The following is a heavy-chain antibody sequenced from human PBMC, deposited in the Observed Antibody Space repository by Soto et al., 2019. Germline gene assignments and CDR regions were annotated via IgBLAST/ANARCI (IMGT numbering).Heavy chain of an antibody. CDR3: AKDRPRMTAGYFFDY. CDR2: VSASGLNT. CDR1: GFTFSTYA. J-gene: IGHJ4*02. D-gene: IGHD2-2*03. V-gene: IGHV3-23*01. Sequence: EVQLLESGGKLVQPGGSLTLSCAASGFTFSTYAMAWVRQAPGKGLEWVSGVSASGLNTDYADPVKGRFYISRDNSKNTVSLHMNSLRAEDTAFDYCAKDRPRMTAGYFFDYWVQGKPVTVSS.